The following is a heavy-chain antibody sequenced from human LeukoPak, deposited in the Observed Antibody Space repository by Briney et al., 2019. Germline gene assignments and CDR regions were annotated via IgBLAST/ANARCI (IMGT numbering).Heavy chain of an antibody. CDR2: IYTSGST. D-gene: IGHD1-26*01. CDR1: GGSISNYY. J-gene: IGHJ3*01. CDR3: AREGRELLLRAFDL. Sequence: SETLSLTCSVSGGSISNYYGSWIRQPAGKGLEWIGRIYTSGSTNYSPSLKSRVTMSVDTSKNQFSLKLSSVTAADTAVYYCAREGRELLLRAFDLWGQGTMVTVSS. V-gene: IGHV4-4*07.